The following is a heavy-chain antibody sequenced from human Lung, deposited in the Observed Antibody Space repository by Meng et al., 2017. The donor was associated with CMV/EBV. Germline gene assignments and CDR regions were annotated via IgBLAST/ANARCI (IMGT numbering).Heavy chain of an antibody. D-gene: IGHD4-17*01. V-gene: IGHV3-30*02. Sequence: GGSLRLXXAASGFTFSSYGMHWVRQAPGKGLEWVAFIRYDGSNKYYADSVKGRFTISRDNSKNTLYLQMNSLRAKDTAVYYCAKDRVDYGDYAGPDYWGQGXLVTVSS. CDR3: AKDRVDYGDYAGPDY. CDR1: GFTFSSYG. J-gene: IGHJ4*01. CDR2: IRYDGSNK.